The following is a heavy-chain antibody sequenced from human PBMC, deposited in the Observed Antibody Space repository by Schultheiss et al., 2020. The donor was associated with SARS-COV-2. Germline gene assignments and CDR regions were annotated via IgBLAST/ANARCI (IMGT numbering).Heavy chain of an antibody. D-gene: IGHD3-10*01. CDR2: IYSGGST. J-gene: IGHJ4*02. CDR1: GFTVSSNY. V-gene: IGHV3-66*02. Sequence: GGSLRLSCAASGFTVSSNYMSWVRQAPGKGLEWVSVIYSGGSTYYADSVKGRFTISRDNAKQTLYLQMNGLRGEDTAVYYCGRDLSGKDDYWGQGTLVTVSS. CDR3: GRDLSGKDDY.